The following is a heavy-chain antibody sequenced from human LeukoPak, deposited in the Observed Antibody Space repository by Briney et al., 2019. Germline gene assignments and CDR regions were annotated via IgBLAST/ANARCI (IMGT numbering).Heavy chain of an antibody. D-gene: IGHD6-19*01. V-gene: IGHV3-30*18. CDR2: ISFHGNDK. CDR1: GFTFSSYG. J-gene: IGHJ4*02. Sequence: PGGSLRLSCTASGFTFSSYGMHWVHQAPGKGLEWVAVISFHGNDKYYADSVKGRFTISRDNSKNTLYLQMDSLRAEDTAVYYCVKEVHSSGWSMYLDYWGQGTPVTVSS. CDR3: VKEVHSSGWSMYLDY.